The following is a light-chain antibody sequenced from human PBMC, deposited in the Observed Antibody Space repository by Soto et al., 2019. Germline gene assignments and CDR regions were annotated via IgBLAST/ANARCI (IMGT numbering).Light chain of an antibody. CDR1: QSVSSD. V-gene: IGKV3-15*01. Sequence: ERVMTQSPATLSVSPGERATLSCRASQSVSSDLAWYQQKPGQAPRLLIYGASTRATGIPARFSGSGSGTEFTLTISSLQSEDVAVYYCQQYNNWPRTFGQGTKLEIK. J-gene: IGKJ2*01. CDR2: GAS. CDR3: QQYNNWPRT.